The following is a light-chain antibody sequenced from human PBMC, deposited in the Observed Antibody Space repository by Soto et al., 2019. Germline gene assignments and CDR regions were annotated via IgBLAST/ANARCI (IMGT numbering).Light chain of an antibody. Sequence: QSALTQPPSASGSAGQSVTISCTGTSSDVGGYNFVSWYRQYPGKAPQLIIYEVTKRPSGFPDRFSGSKSGNTASLTVSGLQAEDEADYYCSSYAATNNYVFGSGTKVTVL. V-gene: IGLV2-8*01. J-gene: IGLJ1*01. CDR3: SSYAATNNYV. CDR2: EVT. CDR1: SSDVGGYNF.